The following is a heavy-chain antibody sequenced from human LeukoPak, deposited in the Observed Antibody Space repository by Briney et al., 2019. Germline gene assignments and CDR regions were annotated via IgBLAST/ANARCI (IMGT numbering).Heavy chain of an antibody. CDR3: ARVYYYDSGSRSFDY. D-gene: IGHD3-10*01. V-gene: IGHV3-48*03. CDR2: ISRTGTTI. CDR1: GLTFSSYE. Sequence: GGSLRLSCAASGLTFSSYEMNWVRQAPGKGLEWVSYISRTGTTIYYADSVKGRFTISRDNAKNSLYLQMNSLRAEDTAVYYCARVYYYDSGSRSFDYWGQGTLVTVSS. J-gene: IGHJ4*02.